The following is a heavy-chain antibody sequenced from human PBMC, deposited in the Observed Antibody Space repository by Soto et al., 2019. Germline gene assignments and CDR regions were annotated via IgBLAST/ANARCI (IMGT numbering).Heavy chain of an antibody. CDR2: ISSSSSYT. D-gene: IGHD5-18*01. CDR1: GFTLSDYY. V-gene: IGHV3-11*03. J-gene: IGHJ4*02. Sequence: WGSLILSFAASGFTLSDYYMSWILQAPGKGLEWVAYISSSSSYTNYADSVKVRFTISRDNAKNSLYLQMNSLRAEAKAVYYCARLRGYRYPFVYWGQGNLDTAS. CDR3: ARLRGYRYPFVY.